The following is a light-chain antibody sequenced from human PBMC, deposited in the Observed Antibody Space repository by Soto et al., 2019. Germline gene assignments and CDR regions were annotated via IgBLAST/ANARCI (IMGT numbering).Light chain of an antibody. CDR2: KDN. J-gene: IGLJ2*01. CDR1: SSNIGRNY. CDR3: ATWDDSLGGPV. V-gene: IGLV1-47*01. Sequence: QSVLTQTPSVSGSPGQTVTISCSGSSSNIGRNYVYWYHQFPGMAPTLLIYKDNERPSGVSYRFSGAKSSTSASLAISGLRSGDEAAYHCATWDDSLGGPVFGGGTKLTVL.